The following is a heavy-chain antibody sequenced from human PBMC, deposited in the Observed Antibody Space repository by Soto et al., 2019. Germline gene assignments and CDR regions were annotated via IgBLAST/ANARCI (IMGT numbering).Heavy chain of an antibody. D-gene: IGHD1-26*01. CDR1: GFSLSNARMG. CDR2: IFSNDEK. Sequence: QVTLKESGPVLVKPTETLTLTCTVSGFSLSNARMGVSWIRQPPGKALEWLAHIFSNDEKSYSTSLKSMHTICKATAKSQAVLTMTNMDPVDTATYYCARHGRGVGARPLDYWGQGTLVTVSS. J-gene: IGHJ4*02. CDR3: ARHGRGVGARPLDY. V-gene: IGHV2-26*01.